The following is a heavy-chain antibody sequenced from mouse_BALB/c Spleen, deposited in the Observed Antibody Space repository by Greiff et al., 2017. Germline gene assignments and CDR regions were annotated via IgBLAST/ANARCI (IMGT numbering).Heavy chain of an antibody. Sequence: QVQLKESGPGLVAPSQSLSITCTVSGFSLTSYGVHWVRQPPGKGLEWLGVIWAGGSTNYNSALMSRLSISKDNSKSQVFLKMNSLQTDDTAMYYCARGNYGGAMDYWGQGTSVTVSS. CDR2: IWAGGST. J-gene: IGHJ4*01. V-gene: IGHV2-9*02. CDR3: ARGNYGGAMDY. CDR1: GFSLTSYG. D-gene: IGHD2-1*01.